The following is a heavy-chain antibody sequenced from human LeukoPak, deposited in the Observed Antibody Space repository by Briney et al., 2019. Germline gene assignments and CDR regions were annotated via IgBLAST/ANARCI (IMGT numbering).Heavy chain of an antibody. D-gene: IGHD3-22*01. V-gene: IGHV3-30-3*01. CDR3: ARTYYYDSSGYYWRGYYFDY. Sequence: GGSLRLSCAASGFTFSSYAMHWVRQAPGKGLEWVAVISYDGSNKYYADSVKGRFTISRDNSKNTLYLQMNSLRAEDTAVYYCARTYYYDSSGYYWRGYYFDYWGQGTLVTVSS. CDR1: GFTFSSYA. CDR2: ISYDGSNK. J-gene: IGHJ4*02.